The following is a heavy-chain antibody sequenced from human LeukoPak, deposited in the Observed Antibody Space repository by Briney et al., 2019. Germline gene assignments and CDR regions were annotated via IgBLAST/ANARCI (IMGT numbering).Heavy chain of an antibody. CDR3: ARPRLEYCSGGSCFDAFDI. V-gene: IGHV3-66*04. D-gene: IGHD2-15*01. J-gene: IGHJ3*02. Sequence: GGSLRLSCAASGFTVSSKYMSWVRQAPGKGLEWVSVIYSGGSTHYADSMKGRFTISRDNSKNTLFLQMNSLTAEDTAIYSCARPRLEYCSGGSCFDAFDIWGQGTMVTVSS. CDR1: GFTVSSKY. CDR2: IYSGGST.